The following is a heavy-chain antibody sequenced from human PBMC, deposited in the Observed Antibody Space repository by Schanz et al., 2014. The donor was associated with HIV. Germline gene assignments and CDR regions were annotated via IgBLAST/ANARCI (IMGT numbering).Heavy chain of an antibody. CDR2: ISGNGGST. CDR1: GFTFSSFA. J-gene: IGHJ4*02. Sequence: EVKLLESGGGLIQPGGSLRLSCEASGFTFSSFALSWVRQAPGKGLEWVSRISGNGGSTYYADSVKGRFTISRDNSKNTLYLQMNTLRAEDTAVYYCARDRGASDIWGQGTLVTVSS. CDR3: ARDRGASDI. V-gene: IGHV3-23*01. D-gene: IGHD1-26*01.